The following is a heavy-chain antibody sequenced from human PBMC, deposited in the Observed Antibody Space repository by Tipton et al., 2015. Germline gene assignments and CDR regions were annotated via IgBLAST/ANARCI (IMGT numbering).Heavy chain of an antibody. CDR1: GGSFSDYY. Sequence: LRLSCAVYGGSFSDYYWHWIRQPPGKGLEWIGEVNHSGRNNYNLSLKSRVTISVDKFKNQFSLELNSVTAADTAVYYCARHGYYYDGSGYPGWFDPWGQGTLVTVSS. J-gene: IGHJ5*02. CDR2: VNHSGRN. D-gene: IGHD3-22*01. V-gene: IGHV4-34*01. CDR3: ARHGYYYDGSGYPGWFDP.